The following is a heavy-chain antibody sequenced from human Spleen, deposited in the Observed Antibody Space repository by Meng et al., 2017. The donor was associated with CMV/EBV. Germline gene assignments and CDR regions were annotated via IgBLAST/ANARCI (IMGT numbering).Heavy chain of an antibody. CDR1: GYTFTGYY. J-gene: IGHJ5*02. V-gene: IGHV1-2*02. CDR2: INPNSGGT. CDR3: ARCGGDCFLGGWFDP. Sequence: ASVKFSCKASGYTFTGYYMHWVRQAPGQGLEWMGWINPNSGGTNYAQKFQGRVTMTRDTSISTAYMELSRLRSDDTAVYYCARCGGDCFLGGWFDPWGQGTLVTVSS. D-gene: IGHD2-21*01.